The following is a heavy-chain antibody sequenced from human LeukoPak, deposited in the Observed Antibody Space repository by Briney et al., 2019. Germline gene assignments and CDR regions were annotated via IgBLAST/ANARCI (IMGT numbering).Heavy chain of an antibody. Sequence: GGSLRLSCAASGFTFSDCYMSWIRQAPGKGLEWVSYITNRGTYTNYADSVKGRFTISRDNAKNSLFLQMNNLGAEDTAVYYCAVALSGSYVYYHTMDVWGQGTTVTVSS. D-gene: IGHD3-10*01. J-gene: IGHJ6*02. CDR3: AVALSGSYVYYHTMDV. CDR1: GFTFSDCY. V-gene: IGHV3-11*06. CDR2: ITNRGTYT.